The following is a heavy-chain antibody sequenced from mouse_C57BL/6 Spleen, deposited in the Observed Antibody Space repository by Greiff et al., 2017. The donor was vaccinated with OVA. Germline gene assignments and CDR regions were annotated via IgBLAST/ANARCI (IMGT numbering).Heavy chain of an antibody. J-gene: IGHJ3*01. V-gene: IGHV1-54*01. D-gene: IGHD2-2*01. CDR2: INPGSGGT. CDR1: GYAFTNYL. CDR3: AREGYDGFAY. Sequence: QVTLKVSGAELVRPGTSVKVSCKASGYAFTNYLIEWVKQRPGQGLEWIGVINPGSGGTNYNEKFKGKATLTADKSSSTAYMQLSSLTSEDSAVYFCAREGYDGFAYWGQGTLVTVSA.